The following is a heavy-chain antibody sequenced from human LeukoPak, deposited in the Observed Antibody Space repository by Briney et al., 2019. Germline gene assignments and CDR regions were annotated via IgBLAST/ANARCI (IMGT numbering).Heavy chain of an antibody. V-gene: IGHV3-23*01. J-gene: IGHJ4*02. CDR3: SKLNSYGDY. CDR2: ISGSGGST. D-gene: IGHD5-18*01. CDR1: GFTFRNHG. Sequence: GGSLRLSCAVAGFTFRNHGMSWVRQAPGKGLQWVSTISGSGGSTYHADSVKGRFTISRDNSKNMVYLQMDSLRAEDTATYYCSKLNSYGDYWGQGTLVTISS.